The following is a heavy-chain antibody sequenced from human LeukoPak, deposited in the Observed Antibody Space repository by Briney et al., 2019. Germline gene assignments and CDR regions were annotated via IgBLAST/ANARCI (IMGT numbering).Heavy chain of an antibody. J-gene: IGHJ4*02. D-gene: IGHD4-11*01. V-gene: IGHV3-23*01. CDR3: AKGGSSYSEMDY. CDR1: GFIFASHG. CDR2: LSASGGLT. Sequence: GGSLRLSCAASGFIFASHGMSWVRQAPGKGLEWVSGLSASGGLTYYADSVKGRFTISRDNSKNTLYLQMNSLRADDTAVYYCAKGGSSYSEMDYWGQGTLVTVSS.